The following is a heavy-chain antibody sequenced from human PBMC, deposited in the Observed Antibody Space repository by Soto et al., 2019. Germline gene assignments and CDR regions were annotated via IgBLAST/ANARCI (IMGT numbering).Heavy chain of an antibody. CDR3: ARGPWYPVEEVPAATLDY. Sequence: QVQLVQSGAEVKEPGASVKVSCKASGYTFTGYYLHWVRQAPGQGLEWMGWINPNSGGTHYAQKFQVRVTMTRDPSISTAYMELSRLRSDDTAVYYCARGPWYPVEEVPAATLDYWGQGTLVTVSS. D-gene: IGHD2-2*01. CDR2: INPNSGGT. V-gene: IGHV1-2*02. J-gene: IGHJ4*02. CDR1: GYTFTGYY.